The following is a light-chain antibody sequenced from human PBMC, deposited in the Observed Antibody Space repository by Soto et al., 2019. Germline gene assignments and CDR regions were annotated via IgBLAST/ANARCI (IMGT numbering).Light chain of an antibody. CDR2: GAS. V-gene: IGKV3-20*01. CDR3: QQYGSSPPYT. CDR1: QSVSSAY. Sequence: EIVLTQSQGTLSLSPGERATLSCRANQSVSSAYLAWYQQKPGQAPRLLISGASIRATGIPERFSGSGSGTDFTLTISRLEPEDSAVYYCQQYGSSPPYTFGQGTKLEIK. J-gene: IGKJ2*01.